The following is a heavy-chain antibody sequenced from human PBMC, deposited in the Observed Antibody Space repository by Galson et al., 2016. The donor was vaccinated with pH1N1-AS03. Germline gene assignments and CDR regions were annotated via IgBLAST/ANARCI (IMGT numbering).Heavy chain of an antibody. Sequence: SLRLSCAASGFAFRSHSMNWARQAPGKGLEWISYITGVGVTMYGDSVRGRFVLSRDNAKNSVSLQMNSLRAEDTAIYYCTRDGTDTYSDFDFWGQGTLVTVSS. CDR2: ITGVGVTM. V-gene: IGHV3-48*03. J-gene: IGHJ4*02. CDR1: GFAFRSHS. CDR3: TRDGTDTYSDFDF. D-gene: IGHD2-15*01.